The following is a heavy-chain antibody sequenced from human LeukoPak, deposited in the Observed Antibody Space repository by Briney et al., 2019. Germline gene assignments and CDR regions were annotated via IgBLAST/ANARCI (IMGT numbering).Heavy chain of an antibody. CDR3: ARPRIAAAGTGWFDP. D-gene: IGHD6-13*01. CDR1: GGSISSSSYY. J-gene: IGHJ5*02. Sequence: SETLSLTCTVSGGSISSSSYYWGWIRQPPGKGLEWIGSIYYSGSTYYNPSLKSRVTISVDTSKNQFSLKLSPVTAADTAVYYCARPRIAAAGTGWFDPWGQGTLVTVSS. V-gene: IGHV4-39*01. CDR2: IYYSGST.